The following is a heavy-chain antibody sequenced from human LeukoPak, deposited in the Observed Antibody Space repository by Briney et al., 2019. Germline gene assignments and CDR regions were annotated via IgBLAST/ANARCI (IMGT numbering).Heavy chain of an antibody. Sequence: ASVKVSCKVSGYTLTELSMHWVRQAPGKGLEWMGGFDPEDGETIYAQKFQGRVTMTEDTSTDTAYMELSSLRSEDTAVYYCAANCSSTSSTYDAFDIWGQGTMVTVSS. V-gene: IGHV1-24*01. D-gene: IGHD2-2*01. CDR1: GYTLTELS. J-gene: IGHJ3*02. CDR2: FDPEDGET. CDR3: AANCSSTSSTYDAFDI.